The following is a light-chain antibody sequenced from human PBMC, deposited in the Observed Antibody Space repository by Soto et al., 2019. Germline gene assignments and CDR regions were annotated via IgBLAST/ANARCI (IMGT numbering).Light chain of an antibody. V-gene: IGKV3-20*01. J-gene: IGKJ5*01. CDR1: QSVSNNY. CDR2: GTS. CDR3: QQYGHSLSLT. Sequence: ERVMTQSPATLSVSPGDRATLSCRASQSVSNNYLAWYQQKPGQAPRLLIYGTSNRATGIPDRFSGSGSGTDFSLTISRLEPEDFALYYCQQYGHSLSLTFGQGTRLEIK.